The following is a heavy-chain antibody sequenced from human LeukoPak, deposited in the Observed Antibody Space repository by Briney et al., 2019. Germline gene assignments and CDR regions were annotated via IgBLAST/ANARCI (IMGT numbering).Heavy chain of an antibody. D-gene: IGHD1-14*01. CDR3: ARAGLGIENYYYYMDV. V-gene: IGHV4-31*03. Sequence: SETLSLTCTVSGASISSDGFYWSWIRQLPGKGLEWIGYIYYTGFTYCKPSLKSRVTMSVDTSQNQFSLRMSSMTAADTAAYYCARAGLGIENYYYYMDVWGKGTTVTVSS. CDR2: IYYTGFT. CDR1: GASISSDGFY. J-gene: IGHJ6*03.